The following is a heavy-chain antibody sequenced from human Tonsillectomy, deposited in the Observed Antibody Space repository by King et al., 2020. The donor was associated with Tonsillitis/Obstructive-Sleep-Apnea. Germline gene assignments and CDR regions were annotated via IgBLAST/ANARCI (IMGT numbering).Heavy chain of an antibody. D-gene: IGHD2/OR15-2a*01. Sequence: VQLQESGPGLVKPSETLSLTCTVSGGSISSSSYYWGWIRQPPGEGLEWIGSIDYSGSTYYNPSLKIRITISVDTSKNQFSLKMSTVTAADPDVYYCPRLGTVYWYVTTFTDNWGEGALVSVAS. CDR1: GGSISSSSYY. J-gene: IGHJ4*02. CDR3: PRLGTVYWYVTTFTDN. V-gene: IGHV4-39*01. CDR2: IDYSGST.